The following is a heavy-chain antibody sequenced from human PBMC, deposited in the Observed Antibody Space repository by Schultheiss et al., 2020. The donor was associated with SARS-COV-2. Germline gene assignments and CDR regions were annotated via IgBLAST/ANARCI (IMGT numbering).Heavy chain of an antibody. CDR3: ARVPDSSGYYYYYGMDV. V-gene: IGHV3-21*01. Sequence: GESLKISCAASGFTFSSYSMNWVRQAPWKGLEWVSSISSSSSYIYYADSVKGRFTISRDNAKNSLYLQMNSLRAEDTAVYYCARVPDSSGYYYYYGMDVWGQGTTVTVSS. J-gene: IGHJ6*02. D-gene: IGHD3-22*01. CDR1: GFTFSSYS. CDR2: ISSSSSYI.